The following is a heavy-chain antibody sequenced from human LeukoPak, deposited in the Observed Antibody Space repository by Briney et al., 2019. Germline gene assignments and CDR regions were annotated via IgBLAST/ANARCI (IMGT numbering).Heavy chain of an antibody. CDR3: ARGAGIYYTTGWTGWFDP. Sequence: SETLSLTCTVSGGSISSSSYYWGWIRQPPGKGLGWIGSIYYSGSTYYNPSLMSRVTISVDTSKNQFSLKLSSVTAADTAVYYCARGAGIYYTTGWTGWFDPWGQGTLVTVTS. CDR2: IYYSGST. J-gene: IGHJ5*02. D-gene: IGHD6-19*01. V-gene: IGHV4-39*01. CDR1: GGSISSSSYY.